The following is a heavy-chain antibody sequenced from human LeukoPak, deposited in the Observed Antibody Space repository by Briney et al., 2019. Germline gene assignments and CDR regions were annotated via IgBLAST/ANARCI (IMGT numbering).Heavy chain of an antibody. V-gene: IGHV1-69*04. CDR3: ARGASYPPIGYFRPFDY. Sequence: ASVKASCKASGGTFSSYAISWVRQAPGQGLEWMGRIIPILGIANYAQKFQGRATITADKSASTAYMELSSLRSEDTAVYYCARGASYPPIGYFRPFDYWGQGTLVTVSS. CDR2: IIPILGIA. D-gene: IGHD2-21*01. CDR1: GGTFSSYA. J-gene: IGHJ4*02.